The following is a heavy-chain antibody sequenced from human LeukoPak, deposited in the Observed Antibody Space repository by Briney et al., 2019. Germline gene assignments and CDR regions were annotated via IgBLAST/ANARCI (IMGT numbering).Heavy chain of an antibody. CDR2: IKQDGSEK. D-gene: IGHD2-21*01. CDR1: GFTFSSYW. J-gene: IGHJ4*02. CDR3: ARARVRGVSFFAY. V-gene: IGHV3-7*01. Sequence: GGSLRLSCAASGFTFSSYWMSWVRQAPGKGLEWVANIKQDGSEKYYVDPVKGRFTISRDNAKNSLYLQMNSLTAEDSAVYYCARARVRGVSFFAYWGQGTLVTVSS.